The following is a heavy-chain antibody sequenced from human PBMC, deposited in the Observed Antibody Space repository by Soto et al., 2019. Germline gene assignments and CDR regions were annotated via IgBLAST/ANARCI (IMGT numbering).Heavy chain of an antibody. J-gene: IGHJ6*02. D-gene: IGHD3-10*01. V-gene: IGHV1-18*01. Sequence: ASVKVSCKASGYTFTSYGIIWVRQAPGQGLEWMGWISAYNGNTNYAQKLQGRVTMNTDTSTSTAYMELRSLRSDDTAVYYCARDLITMVRGVTDYYYGMDVWGQGTTVTVSS. CDR2: ISAYNGNT. CDR1: GYTFTSYG. CDR3: ARDLITMVRGVTDYYYGMDV.